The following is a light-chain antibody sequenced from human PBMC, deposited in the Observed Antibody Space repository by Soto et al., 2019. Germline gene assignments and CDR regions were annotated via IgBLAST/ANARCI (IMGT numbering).Light chain of an antibody. J-gene: IGKJ5*01. CDR2: DAS. CDR1: QTVRNNY. CDR3: RAIT. Sequence: EFVLTQSPGTLSLSPGERVTLSCRASQTVRNNYLAWYQQKPGQAPRLLIYDASDRATGIPARFSGSGSGTDFTLTISSLEPEDFAVYYCRAITFGQGTRLEIK. V-gene: IGKV3-11*01.